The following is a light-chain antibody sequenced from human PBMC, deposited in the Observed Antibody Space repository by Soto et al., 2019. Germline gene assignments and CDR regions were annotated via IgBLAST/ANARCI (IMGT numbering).Light chain of an antibody. CDR3: VLYMGSGISV. CDR1: SGSVSTSYY. V-gene: IGLV8-61*01. Sequence: QTVVTQEPSFSVSPGGTVTLTCGLSSGSVSTSYYPSWYQQTPGQAPRTLIYNTYTRSSGVPDRFSASILGDKAALTITGAQADDESHYYCVLYMGSGISVFGGGTKVTVL. CDR2: NTY. J-gene: IGLJ2*01.